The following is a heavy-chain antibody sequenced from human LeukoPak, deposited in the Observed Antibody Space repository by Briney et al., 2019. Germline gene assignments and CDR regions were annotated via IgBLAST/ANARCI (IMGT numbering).Heavy chain of an antibody. J-gene: IGHJ4*02. CDR1: GFSLSTSGMC. V-gene: IGHV2-70*11. Sequence: SGPTLVNPTQTLTLTCTFSGFSLSTSGMCVSWIRQPPGKALEWLARIDWDDDKYYSTSLKTRPTISKDTSKNQVVLTMTNMDPVDTATYYCARHYYGSGSYSTPFDYWGQGTLVTVSS. CDR2: IDWDDDK. D-gene: IGHD3-10*01. CDR3: ARHYYGSGSYSTPFDY.